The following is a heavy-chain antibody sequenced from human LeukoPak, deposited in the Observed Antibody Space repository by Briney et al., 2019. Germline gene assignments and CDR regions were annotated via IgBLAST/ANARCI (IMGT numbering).Heavy chain of an antibody. Sequence: PSETLSLTCAVYGGSFSGYYWSWIRQPPGKGLEWIGEINHSGSTNYNPSLKSRVTISVDTSKNQFSLKLSSVTAADTAVYYCARGRYYGSDYWGQGTLVTVSS. J-gene: IGHJ4*02. CDR2: INHSGST. CDR3: ARGRYYGSDY. CDR1: GGSFSGYY. D-gene: IGHD3-10*01. V-gene: IGHV4-34*01.